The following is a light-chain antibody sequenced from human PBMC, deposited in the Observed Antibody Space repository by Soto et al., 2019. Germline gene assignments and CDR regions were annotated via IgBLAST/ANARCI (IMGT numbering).Light chain of an antibody. J-gene: IGLJ1*01. CDR2: DIT. Sequence: QSVLTQPRSVSGSPGQSVTISCTGTSSDVGRFEYVSWYQQHLGEAPKVVVYDITKRPSGVPDRFSGSKSGNTASLTISGLQAEDEADYYCCSYAGIYSYVFGTGTKVT. CDR1: SSDVGRFEY. V-gene: IGLV2-11*01. CDR3: CSYAGIYSYV.